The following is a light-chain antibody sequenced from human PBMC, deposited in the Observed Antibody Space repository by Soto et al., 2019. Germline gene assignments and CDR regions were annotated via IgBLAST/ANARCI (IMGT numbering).Light chain of an antibody. CDR2: KAS. J-gene: IGKJ1*01. Sequence: DIQMTQSPSTLSASVGDRVTITCRASQSISSWLAWYQQKPGKAPKLLIYKASSLESGVASRFSGSGSGTEFPLTISSLQPDDFASYYCQQYYGYSRTFGQGTKVEIK. CDR1: QSISSW. V-gene: IGKV1-5*03. CDR3: QQYYGYSRT.